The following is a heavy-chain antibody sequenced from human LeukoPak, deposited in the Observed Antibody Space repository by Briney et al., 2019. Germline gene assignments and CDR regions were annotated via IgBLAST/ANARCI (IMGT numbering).Heavy chain of an antibody. D-gene: IGHD6-19*01. V-gene: IGHV4-34*01. CDR1: GGSFSGYY. CDR2: INHSGST. Sequence: SETLSLTCAVYGGSFSGYYWSWIRQPPGKGLEWIGEINHSGSTNYNPSLKSRVTISVDTSKNQFSLELSSVTAADTAVYYCRYSGWSRVDAFDIWGQGTMVTVSS. J-gene: IGHJ3*02. CDR3: RYSGWSRVDAFDI.